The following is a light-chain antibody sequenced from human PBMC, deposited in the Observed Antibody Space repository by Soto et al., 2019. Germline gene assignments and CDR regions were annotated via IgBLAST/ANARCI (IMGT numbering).Light chain of an antibody. Sequence: QPVLTQSSSASASLGSSVKLTCTLSSGHSSYIIAWHQQQPGKAPRYLMTLEGSGSYNKGSGVPDHFSGSSSGADRYLTISNLQFEDEADYYCETWDSNTWVFGGGTQLTVL. V-gene: IGLV4-60*02. J-gene: IGLJ3*02. CDR2: LEGSGSY. CDR1: SGHSSYI. CDR3: ETWDSNTWV.